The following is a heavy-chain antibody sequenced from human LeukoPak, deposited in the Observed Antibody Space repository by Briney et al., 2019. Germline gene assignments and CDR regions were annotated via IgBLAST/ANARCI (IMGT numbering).Heavy chain of an antibody. Sequence: GGSLRLSCTASGFTFSFYMMNWVRQAPGKGLERVSSISTSSSHIYYAESLKGRFTVSRDNAKSSLYLQMNSLRAEDTAVYYCAREGYGFYDYWGQGTLVTVSS. D-gene: IGHD5-18*01. CDR2: ISTSSSHI. V-gene: IGHV3-21*01. CDR1: GFTFSFYM. J-gene: IGHJ4*02. CDR3: AREGYGFYDY.